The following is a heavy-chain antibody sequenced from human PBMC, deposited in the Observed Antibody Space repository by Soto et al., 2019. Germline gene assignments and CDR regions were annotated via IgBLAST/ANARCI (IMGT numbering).Heavy chain of an antibody. CDR1: GGSISSGGYY. CDR3: ATYGSGSYKPTTFDY. CDR2: IYYSGST. V-gene: IGHV4-31*01. D-gene: IGHD3-10*01. Sequence: QVQLQESGPGLVKPSQTLSLTCTVSGGSISSGGYYWSWIRQHPGKGLEWIGYIYYSGSTYYNPSLKSPVTLSVDTSKNQFSLKLSSVTAADTAVYYCATYGSGSYKPTTFDYWGQGTLVTVSS. J-gene: IGHJ4*02.